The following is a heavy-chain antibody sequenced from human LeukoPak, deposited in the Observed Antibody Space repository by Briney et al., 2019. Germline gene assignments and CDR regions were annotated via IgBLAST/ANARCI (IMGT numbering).Heavy chain of an antibody. CDR2: IIPILGIA. Sequence: SVKVSCKASGGTFSSYTISWVRQAPGQGLEWMGRIIPILGIANYAQKFQGRVTITADKSTSTAYMELSSLRSEDTAVYYCASHIVATIGYGDYGFDYWGQGTLVTVSS. J-gene: IGHJ4*02. V-gene: IGHV1-69*02. CDR3: ASHIVATIGYGDYGFDY. CDR1: GGTFSSYT. D-gene: IGHD5-12*01.